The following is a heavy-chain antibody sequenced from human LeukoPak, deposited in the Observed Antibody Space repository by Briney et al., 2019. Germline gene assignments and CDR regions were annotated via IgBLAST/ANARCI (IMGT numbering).Heavy chain of an antibody. V-gene: IGHV3-48*01. CDR2: ISSSSSTI. Sequence: GGSLRLSCAASGFTFSSYSMNWVRQAPGKGLEWVSYISSSSSTIYYADSVKGRFTISRDNSKNTLYLHMNSLRAEDTAVYYCARDSSVAGYFDYWGQGTLVTVSS. CDR3: ARDSSVAGYFDY. CDR1: GFTFSSYS. J-gene: IGHJ4*02. D-gene: IGHD6-19*01.